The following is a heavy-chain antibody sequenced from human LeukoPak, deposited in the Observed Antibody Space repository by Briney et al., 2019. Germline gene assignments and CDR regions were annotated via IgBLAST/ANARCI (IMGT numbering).Heavy chain of an antibody. V-gene: IGHV1-69*04. Sequence: GASVKVSCKASGGTFSSYAIRWVRQAPGQGLEWMGRIIPILGIANYAQKFQGRVTITADKSTSTAYMELSSLRSEDTAVYYCARAIHVVPTLLNWFNPWGQGTLVTVSS. D-gene: IGHD1-26*01. CDR1: GGTFSSYA. J-gene: IGHJ5*02. CDR3: ARAIHVVPTLLNWFNP. CDR2: IIPILGIA.